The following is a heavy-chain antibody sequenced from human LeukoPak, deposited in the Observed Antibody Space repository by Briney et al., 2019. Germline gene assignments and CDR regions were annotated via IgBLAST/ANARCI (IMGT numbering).Heavy chain of an antibody. Sequence: KSSETLSLTCTVSGGSISSGNYYWSWIRQPAGKGLEWIGRIYTSGSTNYNPSLKSRVTISVDTSKKQFSLKLSSVTAADTAVYYYAVSGFSEIDYWGQGTLVTVSS. J-gene: IGHJ4*02. CDR3: AVSGFSEIDY. CDR1: GGSISSGNYY. V-gene: IGHV4-61*02. D-gene: IGHD3-3*01. CDR2: IYTSGST.